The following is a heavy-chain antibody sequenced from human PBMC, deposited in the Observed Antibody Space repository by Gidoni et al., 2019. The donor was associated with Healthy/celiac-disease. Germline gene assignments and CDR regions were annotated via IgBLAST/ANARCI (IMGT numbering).Heavy chain of an antibody. V-gene: IGHV4-39*01. CDR1: GGSISSSSYY. CDR3: ASGGAYCGGGCTFFDY. J-gene: IGHJ4*02. D-gene: IGHD2-21*01. Sequence: QLQLQESGPGLVKPSETLSLTCTVSGGSISSSSYYWGWIRQPPGKGLEWIGSIYYSGSTYYNPSLKSRVTISVDTSKNQFSLKLSSVTAADTAVYYCASGGAYCGGGCTFFDYWGQGTLVTVSS. CDR2: IYYSGST.